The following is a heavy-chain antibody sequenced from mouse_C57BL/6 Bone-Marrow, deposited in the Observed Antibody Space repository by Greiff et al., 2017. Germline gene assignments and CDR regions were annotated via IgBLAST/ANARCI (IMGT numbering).Heavy chain of an antibody. V-gene: IGHV1-52*01. J-gene: IGHJ4*01. Sequence: QVQLQPPGAELVRPGSSVKLSCKASGYTFTSYWMHWVKQRPIQGLEWIGNIDPSDSETHYNQKFKDKATLTVDKSSSTAYMQLSSLTSEDSAVYYCERLFDYDGGYAMDYWGQGTSVTVSS. CDR2: IDPSDSET. CDR1: GYTFTSYW. D-gene: IGHD2-4*01. CDR3: ERLFDYDGGYAMDY.